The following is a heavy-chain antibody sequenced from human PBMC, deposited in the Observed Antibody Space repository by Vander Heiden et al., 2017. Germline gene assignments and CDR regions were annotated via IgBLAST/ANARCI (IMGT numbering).Heavy chain of an antibody. D-gene: IGHD2-21*02. CDR2: INPSGGST. CDR3: ARDPPVGSYCGGDCYSWYFDY. J-gene: IGHJ4*02. Sequence: QVQLVQSGAEVKKPGASVKVSCKASGYTFTSSYMHWVRQAPGQGLEWMGIINPSGGSTSYAQKFQGRVTMTRDTSTSTVYMELSSLRSEDTAVYYCARDPPVGSYCGGDCYSWYFDYWGQGTLVTVSS. CDR1: GYTFTSSY. V-gene: IGHV1-46*01.